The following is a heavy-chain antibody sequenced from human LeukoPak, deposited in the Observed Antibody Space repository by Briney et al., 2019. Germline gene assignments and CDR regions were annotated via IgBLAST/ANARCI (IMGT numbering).Heavy chain of an antibody. J-gene: IGHJ6*02. CDR3: ARDGQPYYNLLSGYEDYCYGLDA. CDR1: GYSFSSYG. Sequence: GASVKVSCKASGYSFSSYGISWVRQAPGQGLEWMGRISGYNGDTNYAANLQGRVTLTTDTSTNIAYMELRTLRSDDTAVYYCARDGQPYYNLLSGYEDYCYGLDAWGQGTTVTVSS. CDR2: ISGYNGDT. D-gene: IGHD3-3*01. V-gene: IGHV1-18*01.